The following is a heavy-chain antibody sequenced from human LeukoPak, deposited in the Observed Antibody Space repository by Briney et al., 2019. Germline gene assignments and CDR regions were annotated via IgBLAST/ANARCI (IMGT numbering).Heavy chain of an antibody. CDR1: GFTFDNYA. CDR2: ISGSGGST. J-gene: IGHJ4*02. CDR3: VKDGDDSGSYLVY. Sequence: GGSLRLSCAASGFTFDNYAMTWVRQAPGKGLEWVSAISGSGGSTYYADSVKGRFTISRDNSKNTLYLQMNSLRAEDTAVYYCVKDGDDSGSYLVYWGQGTLVTVSS. V-gene: IGHV3-23*01. D-gene: IGHD1-26*01.